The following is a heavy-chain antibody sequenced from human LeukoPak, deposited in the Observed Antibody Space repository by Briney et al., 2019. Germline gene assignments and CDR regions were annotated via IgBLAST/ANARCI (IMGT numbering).Heavy chain of an antibody. D-gene: IGHD2-8*01. CDR3: VRDIQWRFDP. J-gene: IGHJ5*02. CDR1: GYIFTSYG. V-gene: IGHV1-18*01. Sequence: GASVKVSCKASGYIFTSYGISWVRQAPGQGLEWMGWISTNKGNTNYAQRLQGRVTMTTDTSTSTAYMELRGLRSDDTAIYYCVRDIQWRFDPWGQGTLVTVSS. CDR2: ISTNKGNT.